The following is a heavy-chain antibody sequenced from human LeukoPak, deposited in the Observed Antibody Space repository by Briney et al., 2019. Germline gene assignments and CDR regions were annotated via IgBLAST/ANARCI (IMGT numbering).Heavy chain of an antibody. J-gene: IGHJ4*02. CDR2: ISAYNGNT. CDR1: GYTFTSYG. Sequence: ASVKVSCKASGYTFTSYGISWVRQAPGQGLEWMGWISAYNGNTNYAQKLQGRVTMTTDTSTSTAYMELRSLRSDDTAVYYCARREKPELRVSTEDYWGQGTLVTVSS. CDR3: ARREKPELRVSTEDY. V-gene: IGHV1-18*01. D-gene: IGHD1-7*01.